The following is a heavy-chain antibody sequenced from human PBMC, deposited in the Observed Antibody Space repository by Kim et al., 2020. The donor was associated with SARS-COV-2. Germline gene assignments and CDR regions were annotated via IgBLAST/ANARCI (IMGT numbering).Heavy chain of an antibody. CDR3: ARAGRYSGSYLDY. Sequence: SVQKFQGRVTMTTDTSTSTVYMELSSLSSEDTAVYYCARAGRYSGSYLDYWGQGTLVTVSS. V-gene: IGHV1-46*01. J-gene: IGHJ4*02. D-gene: IGHD1-26*01.